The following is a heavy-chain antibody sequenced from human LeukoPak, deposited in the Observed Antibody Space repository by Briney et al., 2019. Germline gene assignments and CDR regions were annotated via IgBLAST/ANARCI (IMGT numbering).Heavy chain of an antibody. V-gene: IGHV3-30*02. CDR3: ARDLRGNIVVIVAADLSLDY. D-gene: IGHD2-15*01. CDR2: IQNDGTNK. Sequence: GGSLRLSCAASGFTFSTYGMHWVRQAPGKGLEWVAFIQNDGTNKYYADSVKGRFTISRDNSKNTLYLQMNSLRAEDTAVYYCARDLRGNIVVIVAADLSLDYWGQGTLVTVAS. CDR1: GFTFSTYG. J-gene: IGHJ4*02.